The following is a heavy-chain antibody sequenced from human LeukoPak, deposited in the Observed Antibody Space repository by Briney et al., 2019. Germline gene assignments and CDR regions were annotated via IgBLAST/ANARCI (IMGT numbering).Heavy chain of an antibody. D-gene: IGHD2-2*01. Sequence: PGGSLRLSCAASGFTFSGSAMHWVRQASGKGLEWVGRIRSRANSYVTAYAAAVTDRFIISRDDSSNTAYLQMNSLTTEDTAVYYCTRHSYTYCSRANCYVDNFYGLDVWGQGTRVTVSS. CDR3: TRHSYTYCSRANCYVDNFYGLDV. J-gene: IGHJ6*02. CDR1: GFTFSGSA. V-gene: IGHV3-73*01. CDR2: IRSRANSYVT.